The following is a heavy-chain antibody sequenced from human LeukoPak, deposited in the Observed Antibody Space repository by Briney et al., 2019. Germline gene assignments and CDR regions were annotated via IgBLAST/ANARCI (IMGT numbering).Heavy chain of an antibody. D-gene: IGHD3-9*01. Sequence: GSLRLSCAASGFTFSSYAMSWVRQAPGKGLEWVSAISGSGGSTYYADSVKGRFTISRDNSKNTLYLQMNSLRAEDTAVYYCAKSEKLRYFDWLPQGDWFDPWGQGTLVTVSS. V-gene: IGHV3-23*01. CDR2: ISGSGGST. CDR3: AKSEKLRYFDWLPQGDWFDP. CDR1: GFTFSSYA. J-gene: IGHJ5*02.